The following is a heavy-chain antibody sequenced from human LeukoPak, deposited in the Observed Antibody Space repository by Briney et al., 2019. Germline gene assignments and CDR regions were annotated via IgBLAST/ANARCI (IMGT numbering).Heavy chain of an antibody. D-gene: IGHD5-24*01. J-gene: IGHJ4*02. V-gene: IGHV3-23*01. CDR2: ISGSGGST. CDR1: GFTFSSYA. CDR3: AKDLGDGYNHGYFDY. Sequence: GGSLRLSCAASGFTFSSYAMSWVRQAPGNGLEWVSAISGSGGSTYYADSVKGRFTISRDNSKNTLYLQMNSLRAEDTAVYYCAKDLGDGYNHGYFDYWGQGTLVTVSS.